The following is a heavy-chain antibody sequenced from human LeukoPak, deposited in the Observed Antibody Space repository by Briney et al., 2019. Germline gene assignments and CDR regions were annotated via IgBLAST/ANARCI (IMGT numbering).Heavy chain of an antibody. CDR2: INPNSGGT. Sequence: ASVKVSCKASGHTFGAYYMYWVRQAPGQGLEWMGWINPNSGGTNYAQRFQGRVTMTRDTSISTAYMELSRLRSDDTAVYYCAREGQYYDILTGYYRDAFDIWGQGTMVTVSS. J-gene: IGHJ3*02. CDR3: AREGQYYDILTGYYRDAFDI. CDR1: GHTFGAYY. D-gene: IGHD3-9*01. V-gene: IGHV1-2*02.